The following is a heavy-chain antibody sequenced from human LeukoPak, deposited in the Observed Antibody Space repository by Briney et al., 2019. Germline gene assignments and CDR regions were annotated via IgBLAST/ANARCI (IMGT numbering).Heavy chain of an antibody. Sequence: ASVKVSCKASGYTFTSYGISWVRQAPGQGLEWMGWISAYNGNTNHAQKLQGRVTMTTDTSTSTAYMELRSLRSDDTAVYYCARGRGIKTTICYFDYWGQGTLVTVSS. CDR1: GYTFTSYG. D-gene: IGHD3-9*01. CDR3: ARGRGIKTTICYFDY. V-gene: IGHV1-18*01. CDR2: ISAYNGNT. J-gene: IGHJ4*02.